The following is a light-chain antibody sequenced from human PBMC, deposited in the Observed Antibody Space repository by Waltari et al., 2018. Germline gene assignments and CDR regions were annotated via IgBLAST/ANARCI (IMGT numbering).Light chain of an antibody. V-gene: IGKV1-5*03. Sequence: DIQMTQSPYTLSASVGDRVTITYRASQSISSWLAWYQQKPGKAPKLLIYKASSLESGVPSRFSGSGSGTEFTLTISSLQPDDFATYYCQQYNSYSPGYTFGQGTKLEIK. CDR1: QSISSW. J-gene: IGKJ2*01. CDR3: QQYNSYSPGYT. CDR2: KAS.